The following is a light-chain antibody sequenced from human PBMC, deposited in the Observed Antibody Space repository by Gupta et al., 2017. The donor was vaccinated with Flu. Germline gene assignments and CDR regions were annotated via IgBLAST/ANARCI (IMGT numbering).Light chain of an antibody. Sequence: KISISCSGSSSNIGGNYVFWFQQFAATAPKLLIYRNNRRPSGVPARFSGAKYTTSAALAISGLRAEDEADYYCAAWDDSRKGWVFGGGTKLTVL. J-gene: IGLJ3*02. CDR1: SSNIGGNY. V-gene: IGLV1-47*01. CDR2: RNN. CDR3: AAWDDSRKGWV.